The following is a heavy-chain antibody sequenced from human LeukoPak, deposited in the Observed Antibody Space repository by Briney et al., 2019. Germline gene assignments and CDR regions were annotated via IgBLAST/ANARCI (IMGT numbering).Heavy chain of an antibody. CDR2: IYYSGST. CDR1: GGSISSSSYY. J-gene: IGHJ4*02. V-gene: IGHV4-39*02. D-gene: IGHD6-6*01. CDR3: AREYSSSSGLYH. Sequence: PSETLSLTCTVSGGSISSSSYYWGWIRQPPGKGLEWIGSIYYSGSTYYNPSLKSRVTISVDTSKNQFSLKLSSVTAADTAVYYCAREYSSSSGLYHWGQGTLVTVSS.